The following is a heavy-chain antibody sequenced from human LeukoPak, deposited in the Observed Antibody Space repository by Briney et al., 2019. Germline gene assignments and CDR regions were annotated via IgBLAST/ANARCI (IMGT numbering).Heavy chain of an antibody. D-gene: IGHD6-13*01. CDR2: INPNSGNT. CDR1: GYTFTGYY. Sequence: ASVKVSCKASGYTFTGYYMHWVRQAPGQGLEWMGWINPNSGNTGYAQKFQGRVTMTRNTSISTAYMELSSLRSEDTAVYYCARVGRIAAAGTKKNWFDPWGQGTLVTVSS. J-gene: IGHJ5*02. CDR3: ARVGRIAAAGTKKNWFDP. V-gene: IGHV1-8*02.